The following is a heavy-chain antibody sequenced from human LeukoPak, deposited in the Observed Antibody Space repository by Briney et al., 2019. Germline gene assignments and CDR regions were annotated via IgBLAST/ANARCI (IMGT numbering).Heavy chain of an antibody. D-gene: IGHD1-1*01. CDR1: GGSISSYY. J-gene: IGHJ5*02. CDR3: ARGPNDYPTYNWFDP. CDR2: IYYSGST. Sequence: SETLSLTCTVSGGSISSYYWSWIRQPPGKGLQWIGYIYYSGSTNYNPSLKSRVTISVDTSKNQFSLKLSSVTAADTAVYYCARGPNDYPTYNWFDPWGQGTLVTVSS. V-gene: IGHV4-59*01.